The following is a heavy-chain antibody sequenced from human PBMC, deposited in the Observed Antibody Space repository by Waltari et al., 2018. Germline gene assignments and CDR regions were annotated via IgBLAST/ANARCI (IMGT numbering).Heavy chain of an antibody. D-gene: IGHD3-22*01. V-gene: IGHV1-69*13. CDR2: IIPIFGTA. CDR1: GGTFSSYA. J-gene: IGHJ6*02. Sequence: QVQLVQSGAEVKKPGSSVKVSCKASGGTFSSYAISWVRQAPGQGLEWMGGIIPIFGTANYAQKFQGRVTITADESTSTAYMELSSLRSEDTAVYYCAIGIQEKRLLLQYGMDVWGQGTTVTVSS. CDR3: AIGIQEKRLLLQYGMDV.